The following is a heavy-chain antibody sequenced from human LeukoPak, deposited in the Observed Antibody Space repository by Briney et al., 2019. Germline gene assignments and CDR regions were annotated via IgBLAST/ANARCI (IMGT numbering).Heavy chain of an antibody. Sequence: PGGSLRLSCAASGFTFSSYGMHWVRQAPGKGLEWVAALSHDGNNEFYADSVKGRFTISRDNSKSTLYLQMNSLRAGDTATFYCAKDNYYGSSAVTDYWGQGALVTVSS. CDR1: GFTFSSYG. CDR2: LSHDGNNE. V-gene: IGHV3-30*18. D-gene: IGHD3-22*01. CDR3: AKDNYYGSSAVTDY. J-gene: IGHJ4*02.